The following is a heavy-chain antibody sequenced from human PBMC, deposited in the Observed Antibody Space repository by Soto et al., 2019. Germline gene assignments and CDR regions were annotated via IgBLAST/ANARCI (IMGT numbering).Heavy chain of an antibody. CDR2: ISAYNGNT. CDR1: GYTFTSYG. J-gene: IGHJ4*02. CDR3: ARNVGRTYYAFGSGYDGDFDY. V-gene: IGHV1-18*01. Sequence: ASVKVSCKASGYTFTSYGISWVRQAPGQGLEWMGWISAYNGNTNYAQKLQGRVTMTTDTSTSTAYMELRSLRSDDTAVYYCARNVGRTYYAFGSGYDGDFDYWGQGTLVTVSS. D-gene: IGHD3-3*01.